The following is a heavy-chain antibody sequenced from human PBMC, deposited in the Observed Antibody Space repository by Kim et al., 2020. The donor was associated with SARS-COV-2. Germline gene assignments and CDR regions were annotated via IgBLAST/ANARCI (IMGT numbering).Heavy chain of an antibody. CDR3: ARHLAGFNYYYYGMDL. CDR2: FYIGDSDT. V-gene: IGHV5-51*01. Sequence: GESLKISCKGSGYSFTSYWIGWVRQMPGKGLEWMGIFYIGDSDTRYSPSFQGQVTLSADKSISPAYLPWSSLKASDTAMYYCARHLAGFNYYYYGMDLWGQGTTVTVSS. J-gene: IGHJ6*01. D-gene: IGHD6-13*01. CDR1: GYSFTSYW.